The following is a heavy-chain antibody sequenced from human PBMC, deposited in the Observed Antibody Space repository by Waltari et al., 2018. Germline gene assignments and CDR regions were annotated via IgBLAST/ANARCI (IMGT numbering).Heavy chain of an antibody. V-gene: IGHV3-23*04. CDR2: ISGSGGST. D-gene: IGHD6-19*01. CDR3: AKEGTAVAGRKNWFDP. Sequence: EVQLVESGGGLVQPGGSLRLSCAASGFTFSSYAMRWVRQAPGKGLEWVSAISGSGGSTYYADSVKGRFTISRDNSKNTLYLQMNSLRAEDTAVYYCAKEGTAVAGRKNWFDPWGQGTLVTVSS. CDR1: GFTFSSYA. J-gene: IGHJ5*02.